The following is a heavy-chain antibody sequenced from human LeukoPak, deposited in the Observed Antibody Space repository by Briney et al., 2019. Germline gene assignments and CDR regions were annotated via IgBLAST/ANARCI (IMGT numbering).Heavy chain of an antibody. D-gene: IGHD3-9*01. Sequence: GESLKISCKGSGCSFTSYWIGWVRQMPGKGLEWMGIIYPGDSDTRYSPSFQGQVTISADKSISTAYLQWSSLKASDTAMYYCARHYDILTGYYTFDYWGQGTLVTVSS. CDR2: IYPGDSDT. V-gene: IGHV5-51*01. J-gene: IGHJ4*02. CDR1: GCSFTSYW. CDR3: ARHYDILTGYYTFDY.